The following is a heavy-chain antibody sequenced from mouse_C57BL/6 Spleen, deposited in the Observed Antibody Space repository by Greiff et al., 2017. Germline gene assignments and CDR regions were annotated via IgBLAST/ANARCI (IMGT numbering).Heavy chain of an antibody. CDR1: GFTFSDYY. D-gene: IGHD3-2*02. CDR2: INSDGSST. Sequence: EVKLVESEGGLVQPGSSMKLSCTASGFTFSDYYMAWVRQVPEKGLEWVANINSDGSSTYYLDSLKSRFIISRDNAKNILYLQMSSLKSEDTSTYYCARSSAQKAMDYWGQGTSVTVSS. V-gene: IGHV5-16*01. CDR3: ARSSAQKAMDY. J-gene: IGHJ4*01.